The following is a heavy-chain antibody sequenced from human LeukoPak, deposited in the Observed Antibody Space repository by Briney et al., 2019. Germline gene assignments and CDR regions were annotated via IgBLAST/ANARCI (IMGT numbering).Heavy chain of an antibody. V-gene: IGHV4-30-2*01. CDR2: IYHSGST. J-gene: IGHJ4*02. CDR3: ARVFMEMATQYYFDY. D-gene: IGHD5-24*01. CDR1: GGSISSGGYS. Sequence: SETLSLTCAVSGGSISSGGYSWSWIRQPPGKGLEWIGYIYHSGSTYYNPSLKSRVTISVDRSKNQSSLKLSSVTAADTAVYYCARVFMEMATQYYFDYWGQGTLVTVSS.